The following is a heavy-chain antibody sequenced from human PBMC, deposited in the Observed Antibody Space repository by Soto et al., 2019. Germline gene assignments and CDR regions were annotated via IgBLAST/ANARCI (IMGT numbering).Heavy chain of an antibody. D-gene: IGHD3-3*01. CDR2: ISAYNGNT. CDR3: ARHYVPYDFWSGWYAFDI. CDR1: GYTFTSYG. V-gene: IGHV1-18*01. J-gene: IGHJ3*02. Sequence: GASVKVSCKASGYTFTSYGISWVRQAPGQGLEWMGWISAYNGNTNYAQKLQGRVTMTTDTSTSTAYMELRSLRSDDTAVYYCARHYVPYDFWSGWYAFDIWGQGTIVTVSS.